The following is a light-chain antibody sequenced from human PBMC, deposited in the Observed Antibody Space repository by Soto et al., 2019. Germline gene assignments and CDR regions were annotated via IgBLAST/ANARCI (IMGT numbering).Light chain of an antibody. V-gene: IGKV3-11*01. CDR2: DAS. CDR3: QQRTDWPLT. Sequence: ETVLTQSPATLSLSPGQRATFSCRASQSVGSYLAWYQQKPGQAPRLLIYDASNRATGLPARFSGSGSGTDFTLTITSLEPEDFAVYFCQQRTDWPLTFGGGTKLEI. J-gene: IGKJ4*01. CDR1: QSVGSY.